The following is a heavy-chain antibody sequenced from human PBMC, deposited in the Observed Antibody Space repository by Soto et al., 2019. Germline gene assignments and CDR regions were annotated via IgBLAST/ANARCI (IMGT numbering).Heavy chain of an antibody. Sequence: VQLLESGGGLIQPGGSLRLSCAASGFTFSYGIHWLRQAPGKGLEWVAYLSYDSSNKFYGDSVKGRFTISRDNSKNTKLLQMNSLRAEDTAVYYCAKLVIGYCSGNTCDDYWGQGTLVAVSS. V-gene: IGHV3-30*18. CDR2: LSYDSSNK. J-gene: IGHJ4*02. CDR3: AKLVIGYCSGNTCDDY. CDR1: GFTFSYG. D-gene: IGHD2-15*01.